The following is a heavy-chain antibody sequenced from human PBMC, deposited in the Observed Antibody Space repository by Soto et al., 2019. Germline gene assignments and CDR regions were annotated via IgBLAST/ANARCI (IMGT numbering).Heavy chain of an antibody. V-gene: IGHV3-23*01. Sequence: GGALRLSCTVSGVTLINTGMSWVRQAPGQGLEWVSAITGNGDTTYYADSVKGRFTISRDNSKSTLYLQMNSLRAEDTAVYYCAKIDGYFDYWGQGTLVTVSS. CDR2: ITGNGDTT. J-gene: IGHJ4*02. D-gene: IGHD3-22*01. CDR1: GVTLINTG. CDR3: AKIDGYFDY.